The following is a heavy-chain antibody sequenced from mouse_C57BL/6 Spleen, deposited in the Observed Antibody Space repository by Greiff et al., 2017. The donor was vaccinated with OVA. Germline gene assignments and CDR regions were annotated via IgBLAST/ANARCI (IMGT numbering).Heavy chain of an antibody. CDR1: GFSLTSYG. D-gene: IGHD1-1*01. CDR3: AKGHGSSDYYAMDY. CDR2: LWRGGST. J-gene: IGHJ4*01. V-gene: IGHV2-5*01. Sequence: QVQLQQSGPGLVQPSQSLSITCTVSGFSLTSYGVPWVRQSPGKGLEWLGVLWRGGSTDYNAAFMSRLSITKDNSKSQVFFKMNSLQADDTAIYYCAKGHGSSDYYAMDYWGQGTSVTVSS.